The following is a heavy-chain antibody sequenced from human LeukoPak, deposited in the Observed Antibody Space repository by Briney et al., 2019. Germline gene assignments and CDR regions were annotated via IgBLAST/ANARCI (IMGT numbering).Heavy chain of an antibody. CDR2: ISSSGSTI. CDR3: ASGQQLVLKAFDI. Sequence: GGSLRLSCAASGFTFSSYEMNWVRQAPGKGREWVSYISSSGSTIYYADPVRGRFTISRDNAKNSLYLQMNSLRAEDTAVYYCASGQQLVLKAFDIWGQGTMVTVSS. V-gene: IGHV3-48*03. J-gene: IGHJ3*02. CDR1: GFTFSSYE. D-gene: IGHD6-13*01.